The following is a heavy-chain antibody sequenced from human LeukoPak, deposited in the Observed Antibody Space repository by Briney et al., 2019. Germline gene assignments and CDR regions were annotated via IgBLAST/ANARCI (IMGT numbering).Heavy chain of an antibody. D-gene: IGHD4-17*01. V-gene: IGHV3-48*04. CDR3: ARDQQRVDYGDYVTH. Sequence: PGGPLRLSCAASGFTFSTSWMSWVRQAPGKGLEWVSYISISGSTIYYADSVKGRFTNSRDNAKNSLYLQMNSLRAEDTAVYYCARDQQRVDYGDYVTHWGQGTLVSVS. CDR1: GFTFSTSW. J-gene: IGHJ4*02. CDR2: ISISGSTI.